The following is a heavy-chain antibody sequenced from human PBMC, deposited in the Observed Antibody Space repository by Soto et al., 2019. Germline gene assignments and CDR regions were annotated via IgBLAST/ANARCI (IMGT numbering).Heavy chain of an antibody. CDR2: IYYSGST. J-gene: IGHJ4*02. V-gene: IGHV4-61*01. D-gene: IGHD3-22*01. Sequence: XTLSLPCTVSGGSLSSGIYYWSWSRQPPGKGLVWIWYIYYSGSTNYNPSLKSRVTISVDTSKNQFSLKLRSVTAADKPVYYCATLTKPPRYYYDSSLYYFDYWGQGTLVTVSS. CDR3: ATLTKPPRYYYDSSLYYFDY. CDR1: GGSLSSGIYY.